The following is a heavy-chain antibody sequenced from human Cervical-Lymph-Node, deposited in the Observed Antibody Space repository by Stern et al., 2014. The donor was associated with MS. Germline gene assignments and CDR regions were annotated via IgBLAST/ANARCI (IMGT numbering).Heavy chain of an antibody. CDR1: GYTFIRYY. J-gene: IGHJ6*02. V-gene: IGHV1-46*01. CDR2: VNANGGSA. CDR3: ATLYDSSGNYGMEV. Sequence: VQLVESGAQVKKPGASVKVSCKGSGYTFIRYYIPWVRQAPGQGLEWMGIVNANGGSAMYAQKFQVRVTMASDTSTSTVSMELSSLRSEDTAVYYCATLYDSSGNYGMEVWGQGTTVIVSS. D-gene: IGHD5/OR15-5a*01.